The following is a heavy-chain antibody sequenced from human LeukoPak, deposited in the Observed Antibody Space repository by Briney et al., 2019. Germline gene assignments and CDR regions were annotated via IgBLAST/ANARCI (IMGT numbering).Heavy chain of an antibody. V-gene: IGHV4-59*01. J-gene: IGHJ3*02. CDR3: AREGTSAFDI. CDR1: GGSINNYF. D-gene: IGHD3-10*01. CDR2: ISYSGST. Sequence: SETLSLTCAVSGGSINNYFWSWIRQPPGKGLEWIGYISYSGSTNYNPSLKSRVTISVDTSKNQFSLKLSSVTAADTAVYYCAREGTSAFDIWGQGTMVTVSS.